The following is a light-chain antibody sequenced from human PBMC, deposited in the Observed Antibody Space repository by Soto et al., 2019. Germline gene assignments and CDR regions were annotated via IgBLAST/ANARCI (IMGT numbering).Light chain of an antibody. CDR1: QSISSW. CDR2: DAS. Sequence: DIQMTQSPSTLSESAGDRVTITCRASQSISSWLAWYQQKPGKAPKLLIYDASSLESGVPSRFSGSGSGTEFTLTISSLQPDDFATYYCQQYNSYWTFGQGTKVDI. V-gene: IGKV1-5*01. J-gene: IGKJ1*01. CDR3: QQYNSYWT.